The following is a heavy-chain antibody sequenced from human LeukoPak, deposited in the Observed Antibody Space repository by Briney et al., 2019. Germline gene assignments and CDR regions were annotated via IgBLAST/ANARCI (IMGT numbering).Heavy chain of an antibody. V-gene: IGHV3-11*01. J-gene: IGHJ4*02. CDR3: ASDIVATSGYF. CDR1: GFTFSDFY. Sequence: GGSLRLSCAASGFTFSDFYMSWIRQAPGKGLEWVSYITSAGRAIYYADSVQGRFTISRDNARNSLYLQMNGLRAEDTAVYYCASDIVATSGYFWGQGTLVTVSS. D-gene: IGHD5-12*01. CDR2: ITSAGRAI.